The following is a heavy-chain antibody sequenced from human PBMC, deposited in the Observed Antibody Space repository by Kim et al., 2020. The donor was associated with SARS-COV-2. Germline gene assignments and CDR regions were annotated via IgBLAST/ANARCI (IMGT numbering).Heavy chain of an antibody. J-gene: IGHJ4*02. V-gene: IGHV3-30*18. Sequence: GGSLRLSCAASGFTFSSYGMHWVRQAPGKGLEWVAVISYDGSNKYYADSVKGRFTISRDNSKNTLYLQMNSLRAEDTAVYYCAKNVDDSSGYYPYYFDYWGQGTLVTVSS. CDR1: GFTFSSYG. CDR2: ISYDGSNK. D-gene: IGHD3-22*01. CDR3: AKNVDDSSGYYPYYFDY.